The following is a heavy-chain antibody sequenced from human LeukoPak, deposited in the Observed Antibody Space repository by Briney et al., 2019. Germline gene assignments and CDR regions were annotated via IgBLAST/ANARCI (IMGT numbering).Heavy chain of an antibody. CDR2: INHSGST. Sequence: PSETLSLTCAVYGGSFSGYYWSWIRQPPGKGLEWIGEINHSGSTNYNPSLKSRVTISVDTSKKQFSLKLSSVTAADRAVYYCARGSMLRGPAGYWGQGTLVTVSS. V-gene: IGHV4-34*01. J-gene: IGHJ4*02. CDR1: GGSFSGYY. D-gene: IGHD3-10*01. CDR3: ARGSMLRGPAGY.